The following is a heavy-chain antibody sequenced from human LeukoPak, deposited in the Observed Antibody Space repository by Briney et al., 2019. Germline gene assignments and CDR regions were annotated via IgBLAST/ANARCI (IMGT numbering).Heavy chain of an antibody. V-gene: IGHV4-31*03. CDR3: ARQIAEYYYDSSGSVTDY. D-gene: IGHD3-22*01. Sequence: SETLSLTCTVSGGSISSGGYYWSWIRQHPGKGLEWIGYIYYSGSTYYNPSLKSRVTISVDTSKNQFSLKLSSVTAADTAVYYCARQIAEYYYDSSGSVTDYWGQGTLVTVSS. CDR1: GGSISSGGYY. CDR2: IYYSGST. J-gene: IGHJ4*02.